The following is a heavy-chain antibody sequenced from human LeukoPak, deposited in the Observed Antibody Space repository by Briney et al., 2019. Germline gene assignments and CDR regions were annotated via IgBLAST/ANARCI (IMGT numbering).Heavy chain of an antibody. D-gene: IGHD1-26*01. V-gene: IGHV1-8*03. CDR3: AREVVGATTFDY. CDR1: GYTFTSYD. Sequence: ASVKVSCKASGYTFTSYDINWVRQATGQGLEWMGWMNPNSGNTGYAQKFQGRVTITRNTFISTAYMELSSLRSEDTAVYYCAREVVGATTFDYWGQGTLVTVSS. CDR2: MNPNSGNT. J-gene: IGHJ4*02.